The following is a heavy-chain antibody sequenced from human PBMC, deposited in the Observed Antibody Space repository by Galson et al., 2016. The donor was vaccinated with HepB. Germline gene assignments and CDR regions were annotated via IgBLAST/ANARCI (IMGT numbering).Heavy chain of an antibody. D-gene: IGHD2-21*02. CDR1: GYTFTSYY. Sequence: SCKPSGYTFTSYYLHWVRQAPGQGLEWMGMIHPNGGTTSYAQKFQGRVTITRDTSTTTVHMELSSRRSDDTAVYYCARESGDPRFFWGQGTLVTVSS. J-gene: IGHJ4*02. V-gene: IGHV1-46*01. CDR2: IHPNGGTT. CDR3: ARESGDPRFF.